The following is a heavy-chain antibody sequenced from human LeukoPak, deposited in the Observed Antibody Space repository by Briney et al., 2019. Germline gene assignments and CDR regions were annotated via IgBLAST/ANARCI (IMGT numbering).Heavy chain of an antibody. CDR2: IRYDGSNK. J-gene: IGHJ4*02. V-gene: IGHV3-30*02. Sequence: GGSLRLSCAASGFTFSDYGMHWVRQAPGKGLEWVAFIRYDGSNKYYADSMKGRFTISRDNAKNFLYLQMNSLRAEDTALYYCVRGGYYSFDYWGQGTLVTVSS. CDR3: VRGGYYSFDY. D-gene: IGHD3-10*01. CDR1: GFTFSDYG.